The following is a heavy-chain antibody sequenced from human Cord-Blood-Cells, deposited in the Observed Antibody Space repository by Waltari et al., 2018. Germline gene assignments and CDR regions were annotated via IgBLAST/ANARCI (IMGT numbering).Heavy chain of an antibody. V-gene: IGHV4-34*01. J-gene: IGHJ4*02. CDR1: GGSFSGYS. Sequence: QVQLQQWGAGLLKPSETLSLTCAVYGGSFSGYSLSWIRQPPGKGLEWIGEINHSGSTNYNPSLKSRVTISVDTSKNQFSLKLSSVTAADTAVYYCARGFNWGSDYFDYWGQGTLVTVSS. CDR2: INHSGST. D-gene: IGHD7-27*01. CDR3: ARGFNWGSDYFDY.